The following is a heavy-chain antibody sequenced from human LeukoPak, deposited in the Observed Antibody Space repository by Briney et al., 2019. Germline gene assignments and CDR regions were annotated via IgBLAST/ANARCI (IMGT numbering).Heavy chain of an antibody. CDR2: ISGSGSGGST. CDR1: GFTFSSSA. V-gene: IGHV3-23*01. CDR3: ANIEMATIIDDGGY. D-gene: IGHD5-24*01. Sequence: GGSLRLSCAASGFTFSSSAMSWVRQAPGKGLEWVSSISGSGSGGSTYYADSVKGRFTISRDNSKNTLYLQMNSLRAEDTAVYYCANIEMATIIDDGGYWGQGTLVTVSS. J-gene: IGHJ4*02.